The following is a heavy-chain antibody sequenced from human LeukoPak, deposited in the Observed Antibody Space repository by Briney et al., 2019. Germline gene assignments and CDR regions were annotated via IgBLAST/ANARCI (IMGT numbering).Heavy chain of an antibody. Sequence: ASVKVSCKASGYTFTGYDINWVRQATGQGLEWMGWMNPNSGNTGYAQKFQGRVTMTRNTSISTAYMELSSLRSEDTAVYYCARGASKWGNWFDPWGQGTLVTVSS. J-gene: IGHJ5*02. CDR2: MNPNSGNT. V-gene: IGHV1-8*01. CDR3: ARGASKWGNWFDP. CDR1: GYTFTGYD. D-gene: IGHD7-27*01.